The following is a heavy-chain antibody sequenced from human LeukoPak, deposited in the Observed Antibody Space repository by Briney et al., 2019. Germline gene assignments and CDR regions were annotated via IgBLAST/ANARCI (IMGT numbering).Heavy chain of an antibody. CDR2: IYYSGST. V-gene: IGHV4-59*01. CDR3: AKSRDGYNLGHFDY. Sequence: SETLSLTCAVYGGSFSGYYWSWIRQPPGKGLEWIGYIYYSGSTNYNPSLKSRVTISVDTSKNQFSLKLSSVTAADTAMYHCAKSRDGYNLGHFDYWGQGTLVTVSS. CDR1: GGSFSGYY. J-gene: IGHJ4*02. D-gene: IGHD5-24*01.